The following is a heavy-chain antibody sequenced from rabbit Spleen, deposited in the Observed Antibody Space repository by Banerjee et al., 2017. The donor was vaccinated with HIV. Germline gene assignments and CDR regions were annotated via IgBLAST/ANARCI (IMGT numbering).Heavy chain of an antibody. CDR3: VRGGNL. J-gene: IGHJ4*01. CDR2: IYVDSSETT. CDR1: GLDFSGSYW. Sequence: QSLEESGGDLVQPEGSLTLTCTASGLDFSGSYWMYWVRQAPGKGLEWIGSIYVDSSETTYYASWAKGRFTVSKTSSTTVTLQMTSLTAADTATYFCVRGGNLWGPGTLVTVS. V-gene: IGHV1S40*01.